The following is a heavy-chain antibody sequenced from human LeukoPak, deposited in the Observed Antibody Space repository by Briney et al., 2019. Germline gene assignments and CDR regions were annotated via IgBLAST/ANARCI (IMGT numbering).Heavy chain of an antibody. D-gene: IGHD2-8*01. CDR3: ASCTTNKWPPWF. V-gene: IGHV3-74*01. CDR1: GFTFSNSW. J-gene: IGHJ4*02. CDR2: IATDGSIM. Sequence: QPGGSLRLSCAASGFTFSNSWMHWVRHAPGKGLVWVSNIATDGSIMSYADSVKGRFTISRDNAKNTLFLQMNSLRVEDTAVYYCASCTTNKWPPWFWGQGTLVTVSS.